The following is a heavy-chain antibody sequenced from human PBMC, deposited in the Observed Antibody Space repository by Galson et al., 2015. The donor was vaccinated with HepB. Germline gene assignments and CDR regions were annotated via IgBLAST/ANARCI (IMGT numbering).Heavy chain of an antibody. CDR2: FDPEDGET. V-gene: IGHV1-24*01. CDR1: GYTLTELS. D-gene: IGHD1-26*01. Sequence: SVKVSCKVSGYTLTELSMHWVRQAPGKGLEWMGGFDPEDGETIYAQKFQGRVTMTEDTSTDTAYMELSSLRSEDTAVYYCAIGSGSYGSEYFQHWGQGTLVTVSS. J-gene: IGHJ1*01. CDR3: AIGSGSYGSEYFQH.